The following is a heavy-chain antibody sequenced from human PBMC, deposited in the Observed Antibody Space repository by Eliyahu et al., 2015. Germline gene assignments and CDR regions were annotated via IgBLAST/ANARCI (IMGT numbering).Heavy chain of an antibody. CDR1: GGSISSYY. V-gene: IGHV4-4*07. J-gene: IGHJ6*02. D-gene: IGHD6-13*01. Sequence: QVQLQEPGPGLVKPSETLSLTCTVSGGSISSYYWSWIRQPAGKGLEWIGRIYTSGSTNYNPPLKSRVTMSVDTSKNQFSLKLSSVTAADTAVYYCARDGSSPSRDGMDVWGQGTTVTVSS. CDR2: IYTSGST. CDR3: ARDGSSPSRDGMDV.